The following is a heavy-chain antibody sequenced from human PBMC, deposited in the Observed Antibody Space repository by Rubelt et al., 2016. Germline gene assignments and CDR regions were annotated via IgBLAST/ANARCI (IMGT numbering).Heavy chain of an antibody. D-gene: IGHD2-21*01. J-gene: IGHJ6*04. CDR2: VNGDGSSA. CDR3: GRDWAKGESLYIDV. V-gene: IGHV3-74*03. CDR1: GFPFSIYW. Sequence: RPSCAASGFPFSIYWIHWVRQPPGKRLVWISRVNGDGSSATYADSVRGRFTISRDNSKNTLYLEMNSLRVEDTAVYYCGRDWAKGESLYIDVWGKGTTVTVSS.